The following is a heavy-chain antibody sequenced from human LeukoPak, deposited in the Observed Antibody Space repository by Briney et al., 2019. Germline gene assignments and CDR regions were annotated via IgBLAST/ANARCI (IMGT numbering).Heavy chain of an antibody. CDR2: MYLGGRP. CDR1: GALSGYY. V-gene: IGHV4-59*01. J-gene: IGHJ4*02. Sequence: SETLSLTCTVSGALSGYYWNWIRQSPGKGLEWIGYMYLGGRPSYNPSLTGRVSISLDTSRNQISLRVTSVTAADTAVYYCARDRYYASGSQKYFDYWGPGLLVTVSS. CDR3: ARDRYYASGSQKYFDY. D-gene: IGHD3-10*01.